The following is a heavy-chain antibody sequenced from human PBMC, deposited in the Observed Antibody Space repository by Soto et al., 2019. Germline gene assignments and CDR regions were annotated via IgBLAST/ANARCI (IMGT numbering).Heavy chain of an antibody. V-gene: IGHV1-2*02. CDR2: INPNSGGT. CDR3: ASRYHVDTAMVKGEIAFDI. Sequence: ASVKVSCKASGYTFTGYYMHWVRQAPGQGLEWMGWINPNSGGTNYAQKFQGRVTITADESTSTAYMELSSLRSEDTAVYYCASRYHVDTAMVKGEIAFDIWGQGTMVTVSS. CDR1: GYTFTGYY. J-gene: IGHJ3*02. D-gene: IGHD5-18*01.